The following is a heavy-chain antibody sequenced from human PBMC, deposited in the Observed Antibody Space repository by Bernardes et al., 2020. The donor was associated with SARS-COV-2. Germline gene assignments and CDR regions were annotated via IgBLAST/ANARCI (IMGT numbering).Heavy chain of an antibody. CDR3: SKQRSSGGDI. Sequence: GGSLRLSCAASGFTFSVSAMHWVRQASGTGLEWVGRIRSKANSYATAYGESVKGRFTISRDDSKNTAYLQMNSVKTEDTAVYYCSKQRSSGGDIWGQGTMVTVSS. V-gene: IGHV3-73*01. J-gene: IGHJ3*02. CDR2: IRSKANSYAT. CDR1: GFTFSVSA. D-gene: IGHD3-22*01.